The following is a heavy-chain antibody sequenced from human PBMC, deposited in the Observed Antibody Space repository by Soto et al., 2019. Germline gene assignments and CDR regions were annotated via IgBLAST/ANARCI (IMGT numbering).Heavy chain of an antibody. J-gene: IGHJ5*02. CDR2: FDPEDGET. CDR1: GYTLTELS. CDR3: ATAPITMVRGVSWFDP. Sequence: ASVKVSCKVSGYTLTELSMHWVRQAPRKGLEWMGGFDPEDGETIYAQKFQGRVTMTEDTSTDTAYMELSSLRSEDTAVYYCATAPITMVRGVSWFDPWGQGTLVTVSS. V-gene: IGHV1-24*01. D-gene: IGHD3-10*01.